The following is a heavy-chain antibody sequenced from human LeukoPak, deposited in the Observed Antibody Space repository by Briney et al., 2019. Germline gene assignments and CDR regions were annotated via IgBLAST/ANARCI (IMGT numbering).Heavy chain of an antibody. CDR3: ARHAKAYGSSCDY. CDR2: IDPSDSYT. J-gene: IGHJ4*02. V-gene: IGHV5-10-1*01. Sequence: PGESLRISCKGSGYSFTTYWISWVRQMPGKGLEWMGRIDPSDSYTNYSPSFQGHVTISADKSFSTAYLQWTSLKASDTATYYCARHAKAYGSSCDYWGQGTLVTVSS. D-gene: IGHD6-13*01. CDR1: GYSFTTYW.